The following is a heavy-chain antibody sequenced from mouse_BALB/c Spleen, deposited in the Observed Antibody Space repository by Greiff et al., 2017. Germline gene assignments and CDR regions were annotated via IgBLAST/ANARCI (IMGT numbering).Heavy chain of an antibody. J-gene: IGHJ2*01. V-gene: IGHV14-3*02. CDR3: GRWLRPFFDY. CDR2: IDPANGNT. Sequence: EVQLQQSGAELVKPGASVKLSCTASGFNIKDTYMHWVKQRPEQGLEWIGRIDPANGNTKYDPKFQGKATITADTSSNTAYLQLSSLTSEDTAVYYCGRWLRPFFDYWGQGTTLTVSS. D-gene: IGHD2-2*01. CDR1: GFNIKDTY.